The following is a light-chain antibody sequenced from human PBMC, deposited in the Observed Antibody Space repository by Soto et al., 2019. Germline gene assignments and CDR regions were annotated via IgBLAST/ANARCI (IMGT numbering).Light chain of an antibody. V-gene: IGKV3-15*01. Sequence: EIVMTQSPATLSVSPGERATLSCRASQSIRINLAWYQQIPGQAPRLLSYGASSRATGIPARFSGSGSGTEFTLTISSLQSEDFAVYYCQQYNDWPPRFTFGQGTKLEIK. CDR3: QQYNDWPPRFT. CDR1: QSIRIN. J-gene: IGKJ2*01. CDR2: GAS.